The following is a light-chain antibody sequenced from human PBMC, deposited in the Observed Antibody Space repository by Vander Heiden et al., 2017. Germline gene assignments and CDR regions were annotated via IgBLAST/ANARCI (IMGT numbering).Light chain of an antibody. CDR2: TAI. J-gene: IGKJ4*01. Sequence: DIQMTQSPSSLSASVGDRVSITCRASQSISNYLNWYQQKPGKAPKLLISTAINLQSGVPSRFSGSGSGTDFTLTISSLQPEDFATYYCQQSSSTLLTFGGGTKVEIK. V-gene: IGKV1-39*01. CDR3: QQSSSTLLT. CDR1: QSISNY.